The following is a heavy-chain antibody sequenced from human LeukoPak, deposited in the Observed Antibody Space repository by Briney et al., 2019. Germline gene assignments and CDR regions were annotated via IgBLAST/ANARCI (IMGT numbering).Heavy chain of an antibody. J-gene: IGHJ6*02. CDR2: IWYDGSNK. D-gene: IGHD6-19*01. V-gene: IGHV3-33*01. CDR3: ARSRGTVAIHYYYGMDV. CDR1: GFTFSSYG. Sequence: PGGSLRLSCAASGFTFSSYGMHWVRQAPGKGLEGVAVIWYDGSNKYYADSVKGRFTISRDNSKNTLYLQMNSLRAEDKAVYYCARSRGTVAIHYYYGMDVWGQGTTVTVSS.